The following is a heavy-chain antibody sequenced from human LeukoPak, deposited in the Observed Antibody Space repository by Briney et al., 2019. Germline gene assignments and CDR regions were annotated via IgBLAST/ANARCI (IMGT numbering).Heavy chain of an antibody. D-gene: IGHD3-10*01. CDR2: INPNSGGT. CDR1: GYTFTGYY. V-gene: IGHV1-2*02. Sequence: ASVKVSCKASGYTFTGYYMHWVRQAPGQGLEWMGWINPNSGGTNYAQKFQGRVTMTRDTSISTAYMELSSLRSDDTAVYYCANCGPWFGEPTRDWFDPWGQGTLVTVSS. J-gene: IGHJ5*02. CDR3: ANCGPWFGEPTRDWFDP.